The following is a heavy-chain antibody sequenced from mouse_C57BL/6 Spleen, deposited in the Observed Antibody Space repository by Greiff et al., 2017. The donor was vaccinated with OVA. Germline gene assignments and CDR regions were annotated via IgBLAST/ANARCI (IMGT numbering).Heavy chain of an antibody. D-gene: IGHD1-1*01. J-gene: IGHJ4*01. CDR2: ISSGSSTI. Sequence: DVMLVESGGGLVKPGGSLKLSCAASGFTFSDYGMHWVRQAPEKGLEWVAYISSGSSTIYYADTVKGRFTISRDNAKNTLFLQMTSLRSEDTAMYYCARPAITTVVAGAMDYWGQGTSVTVSS. CDR1: GFTFSDYG. CDR3: ARPAITTVVAGAMDY. V-gene: IGHV5-17*01.